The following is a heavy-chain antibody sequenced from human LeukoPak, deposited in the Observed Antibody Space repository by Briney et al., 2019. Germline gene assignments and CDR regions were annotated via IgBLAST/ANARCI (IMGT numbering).Heavy chain of an antibody. V-gene: IGHV3-74*01. CDR2: IYSDSSRT. Sequence: GGSLRLSCAASGFSFSTTWMHWVRQAPGKGLEWVALIYSDSSRTTYADSVKGRFTISRDNAKNTLYLQMSSLRVEDTAVYFCAKAAGYASDYWGQGILVPVSS. D-gene: IGHD2-15*01. J-gene: IGHJ4*02. CDR1: GFSFSTTW. CDR3: AKAAGYASDY.